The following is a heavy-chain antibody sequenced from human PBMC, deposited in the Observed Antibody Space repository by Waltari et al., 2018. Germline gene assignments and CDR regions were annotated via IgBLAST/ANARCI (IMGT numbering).Heavy chain of an antibody. J-gene: IGHJ4*02. Sequence: EVQLVESGGGLVQPGGSLRLSCAASGLSFSTYWRHWVRQGPGKGLVWVSRINGDESTPNYADSVKGRFTISRDNAKNTLYLQMNSLRAEDTAVYYCAAPHSTSWYVSDYWGQGALVTVSS. D-gene: IGHD2-2*01. CDR1: GLSFSTYW. CDR2: INGDESTP. CDR3: AAPHSTSWYVSDY. V-gene: IGHV3-74*01.